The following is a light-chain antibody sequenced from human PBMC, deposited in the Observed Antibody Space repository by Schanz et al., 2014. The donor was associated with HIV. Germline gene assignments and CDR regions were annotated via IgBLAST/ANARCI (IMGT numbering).Light chain of an antibody. CDR2: DVS. CDR1: STDIGGYNY. CDR3: SSYAGNNTYV. J-gene: IGLJ1*01. Sequence: QSALTQPASVSGSPGQSITISCTGTSTDIGGYNYVSWYQQHPGKAPKLMIYDVSNRPSGVSNRFSGSKSGNTASLTVSGLQAEDEADYYCSSYAGNNTYVFGTGTKLTVL. V-gene: IGLV2-14*01.